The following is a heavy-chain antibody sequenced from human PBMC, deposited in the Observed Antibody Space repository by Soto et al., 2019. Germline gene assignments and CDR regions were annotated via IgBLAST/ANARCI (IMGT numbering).Heavy chain of an antibody. V-gene: IGHV4-59*01. CDR1: GGSISSYY. D-gene: IGHD1-1*01. CDR2: IYYSGST. CDR3: ARGQRGGWLHNWNFLDY. J-gene: IGHJ4*02. Sequence: PSETLSLTCTVSGGSISSYYWSWIRQPPGKGLEWIGYIYYSGSTNYNPSLKSRVTISVDTSKNQFSLKLSSVTAADTAVYYCARGQRGGWLHNWNFLDYWGQGSLVIGSS.